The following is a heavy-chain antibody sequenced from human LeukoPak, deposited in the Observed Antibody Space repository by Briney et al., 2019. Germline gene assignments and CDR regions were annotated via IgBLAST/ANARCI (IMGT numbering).Heavy chain of an antibody. CDR2: ISGSSGNI. CDR1: GFTFSSYS. V-gene: IGHV3-23*01. Sequence: GGSLRLSCTASGFTFSSYSMTWVRQAPGKGLEWVSGISGSSGNIYYAGSVKGRFTISRDDSKNTLHLQMNSLRAEDTALYYCAKVGDSLTTMDYWGQGTLVTVSS. CDR3: AKVGDSLTTMDY. D-gene: IGHD4-11*01. J-gene: IGHJ4*02.